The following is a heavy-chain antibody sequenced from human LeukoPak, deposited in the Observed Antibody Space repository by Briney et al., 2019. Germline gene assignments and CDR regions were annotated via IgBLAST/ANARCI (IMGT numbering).Heavy chain of an antibody. Sequence: GSLRLSCAASGFTFSDYYMSWIRQAPGKGLEWVSYISSSSYTIYYADSVKGRFTISRDNSKNTLYLQMNSLRAEDTAVYYCAKWDSSSGWYGDYYYYIDVWGKGTTVTVSS. CDR2: ISSSSYTI. V-gene: IGHV3-11*01. CDR3: AKWDSSSGWYGDYYYYIDV. D-gene: IGHD6-13*01. CDR1: GFTFSDYY. J-gene: IGHJ6*03.